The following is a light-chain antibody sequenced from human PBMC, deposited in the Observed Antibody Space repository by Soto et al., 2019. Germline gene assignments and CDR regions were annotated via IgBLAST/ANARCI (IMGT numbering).Light chain of an antibody. V-gene: IGKV2-30*02. J-gene: IGKJ5*01. CDR1: QSLLHYNGQNF. Sequence: VMTQSPLSMHVTPGEPACISCRSSQSLLHYNGQNFLNWYLQKPGQSPRRLIYKVSNRDSGVPDRFSGSGSGTDFTLKISRVEAEDVGVYYCMQGTHPFTFGHGTRLEV. CDR2: KVS. CDR3: MQGTHPFT.